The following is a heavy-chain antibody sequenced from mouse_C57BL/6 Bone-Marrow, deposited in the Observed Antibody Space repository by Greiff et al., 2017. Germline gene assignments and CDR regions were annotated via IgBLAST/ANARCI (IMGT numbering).Heavy chain of an antibody. CDR1: GYTFTSYG. J-gene: IGHJ1*03. CDR2: IYPRSGNT. D-gene: IGHD2-3*01. Sequence: QVQLQQSGAELARPGASVKLSCKASGYTFTSYGISWVKQRTGQGLEWIGDIYPRSGNTYYNEKFKGKATLTADKSSSTAYMELRSLTSEDSAVYFCARLGGGYYGLDWYFDVWGTGTTVTVSS. V-gene: IGHV1-81*01. CDR3: ARLGGGYYGLDWYFDV.